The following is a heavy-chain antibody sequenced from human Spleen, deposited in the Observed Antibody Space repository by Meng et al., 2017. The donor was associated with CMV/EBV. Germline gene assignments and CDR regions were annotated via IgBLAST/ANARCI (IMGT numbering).Heavy chain of an antibody. J-gene: IGHJ5*02. CDR1: GGSISSGDYY. D-gene: IGHD3-3*01. CDR2: IYYSGAT. Sequence: SETLSLTCTVSGGSISSGDYYWVWIRQPPGKGLEWIGYIYYSGATYYNPSLKSRVTISVDTSKNQISLKLRSVTAADTAVYYCARGRWSGRTSFWWFDPWGQGTLVTVSS. V-gene: IGHV4-30-4*08. CDR3: ARGRWSGRTSFWWFDP.